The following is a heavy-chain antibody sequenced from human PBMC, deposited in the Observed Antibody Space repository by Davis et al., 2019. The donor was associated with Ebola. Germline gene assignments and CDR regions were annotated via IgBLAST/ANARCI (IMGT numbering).Heavy chain of an antibody. CDR2: IIPIFGTA. D-gene: IGHD3-3*01. J-gene: IGHJ6*02. CDR1: GGTFSSYA. CDR3: ASGGAWSGYYTDYYYGMDI. V-gene: IGHV1-69*06. Sequence: SVKVSCKASGGTFSSYAISWVRQAPGQGLEWMGGIIPIFGTANYAQKFQGRVTITADKSTSTAYMELSSLRSEDTAVYYCASGGAWSGYYTDYYYGMDIWGQGTTVTVSS.